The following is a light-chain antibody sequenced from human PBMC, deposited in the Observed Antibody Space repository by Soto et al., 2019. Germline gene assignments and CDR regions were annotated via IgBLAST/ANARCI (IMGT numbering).Light chain of an antibody. Sequence: QSVLTQPPSVSGAPGQRVTISCTGSNSNIGADYVVNWYQQLPGTAPKLLIYGNSNRPSGVPDRFSGSKSGTSASLAITGLQAEDEADYYCQSYDSSLSGWVFGGGTKLTVL. CDR3: QSYDSSLSGWV. CDR1: NSNIGADYV. V-gene: IGLV1-40*01. J-gene: IGLJ3*02. CDR2: GNS.